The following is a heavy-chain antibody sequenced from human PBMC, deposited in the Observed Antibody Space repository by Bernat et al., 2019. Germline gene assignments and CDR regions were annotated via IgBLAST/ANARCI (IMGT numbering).Heavy chain of an antibody. CDR3: ARDSTLDCSGGSCYRWFDP. Sequence: QVQLQESGPGLVKPSETLSLTCTVSGGSISSYYWSWIRQPPGKGLEWIGYIYYSGSTNYNPSLKSRVTISVDTSKNQFSLKLSSVTAADTVVYYCARDSTLDCSGGSCYRWFDPWGQGTLVTVSS. CDR2: IYYSGST. D-gene: IGHD2-15*01. J-gene: IGHJ5*02. CDR1: GGSISSYY. V-gene: IGHV4-59*01.